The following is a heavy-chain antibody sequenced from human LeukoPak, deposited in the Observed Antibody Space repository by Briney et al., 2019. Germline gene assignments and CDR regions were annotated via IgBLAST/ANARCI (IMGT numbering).Heavy chain of an antibody. Sequence: SETLSLTCSVSGGSISSDYWGWIRQPLGKGLEWIAYVHYSGSTSYNPSLKSRVTISIDTSKNQFSLKLSSVTAADTAVYYCAGYGSGSYYKAFDYWGQGTLVTVSS. CDR3: AGYGSGSYYKAFDY. J-gene: IGHJ4*02. D-gene: IGHD3-10*01. CDR2: VHYSGST. V-gene: IGHV4-59*01. CDR1: GGSISSDY.